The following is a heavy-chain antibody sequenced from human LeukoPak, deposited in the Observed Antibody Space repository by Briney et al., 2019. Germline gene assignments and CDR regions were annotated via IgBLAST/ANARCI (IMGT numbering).Heavy chain of an antibody. CDR3: ARAKYYDFWSGYNDNWFDP. D-gene: IGHD3-3*01. CDR1: GGSISSYY. CDR2: IYYSGST. J-gene: IGHJ5*02. V-gene: IGHV4-59*01. Sequence: PSETLSLTCTVSGGSISSYYWSWIRQPPGKRLEWIGYIYYSGSTNYNPSLKSRVTISVDTSKNQFSLKLSSVTAADTAVYYCARAKYYDFWSGYNDNWFDPWGQGTLVTVSS.